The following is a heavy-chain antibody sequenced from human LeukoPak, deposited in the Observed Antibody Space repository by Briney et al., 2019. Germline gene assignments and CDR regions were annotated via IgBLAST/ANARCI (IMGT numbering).Heavy chain of an antibody. J-gene: IGHJ6*03. D-gene: IGHD5-18*01. V-gene: IGHV3-30*02. Sequence: PGGSLRLSCAASGFSFSSYNMHWVRQAPGKGLEWVGFIWNHGNDQEYADSVRGRFTISRDNSKNTLYLQMNSLRAEDTAVYYCAREGSYDPWEYYYYYVDVWGKGTTVIVSS. CDR3: AREGSYDPWEYYYYYVDV. CDR1: GFSFSSYN. CDR2: IWNHGNDQ.